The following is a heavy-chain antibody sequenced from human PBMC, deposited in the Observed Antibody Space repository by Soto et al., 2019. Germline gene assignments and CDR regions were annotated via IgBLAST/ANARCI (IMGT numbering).Heavy chain of an antibody. D-gene: IGHD1-1*01. J-gene: IGHJ6*02. V-gene: IGHV3-30-3*01. CDR2: ISYDGSNK. Sequence: QVQLVESGGGVVQPGRSLRLSCAASGFTFSNNAMDWVRQAPGKGLEWVAVISYDGSNKYIAESVKGRFTISRDKSKNTLFLQLNSLRAEDTAVYYCARGTTTSAFSAMDVWGQGTKVTVSS. CDR1: GFTFSNNA. CDR3: ARGTTTSAFSAMDV.